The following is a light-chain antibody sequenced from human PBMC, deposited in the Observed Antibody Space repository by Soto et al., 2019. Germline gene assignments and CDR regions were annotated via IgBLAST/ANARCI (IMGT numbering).Light chain of an antibody. CDR2: DAS. J-gene: IGKJ5*01. CDR1: QSVRSGR. V-gene: IGKV3-20*01. Sequence: ELVLTQSPDTLSLSPGARATLSCRASQSVRSGRLAWYQQKPGQAPRLVIFDASNRASGIPVRFSGSGSGTDFTLTITRLEPEDFAAYDGQEYDDSPPITFGLGTRLEIK. CDR3: QEYDDSPPIT.